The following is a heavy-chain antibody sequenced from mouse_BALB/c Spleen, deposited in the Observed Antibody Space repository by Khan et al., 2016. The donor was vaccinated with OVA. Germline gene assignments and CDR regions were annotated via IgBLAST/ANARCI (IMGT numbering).Heavy chain of an antibody. CDR3: TKLAYYYGGEGFAY. D-gene: IGHD1-1*02. CDR1: GFTFSTYG. Sequence: EVELVESGGDLVKPGGSLKLSCAASGFTFSTYGMSWVRQTPDKRLEWVATVSTGCSYTYYQDSVKGRFTISRDNAKNTLYLQMTGLTSEDTAMFYCTKLAYYYGGEGFAYWGQGTLVTVSA. V-gene: IGHV5-6*01. CDR2: VSTGCSYT. J-gene: IGHJ3*01.